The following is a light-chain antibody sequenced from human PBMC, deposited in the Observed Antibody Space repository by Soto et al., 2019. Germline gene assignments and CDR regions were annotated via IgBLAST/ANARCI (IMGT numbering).Light chain of an antibody. CDR3: AAWDDSLSGGV. Sequence: QSVLTQPPSVSGTPGQRVTISCSGSFFNIGGNYVYWYQQLPGTAPKVLIYRNDQRPSGVPDRFSASKSGTSASLAISGLRSEDEADYFCAAWDDSLSGGVFGSGTKVTVL. CDR1: FFNIGGNY. V-gene: IGLV1-47*01. CDR2: RND. J-gene: IGLJ2*01.